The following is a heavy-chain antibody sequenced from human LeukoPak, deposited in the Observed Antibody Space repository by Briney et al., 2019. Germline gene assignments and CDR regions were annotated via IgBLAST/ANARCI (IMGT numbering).Heavy chain of an antibody. CDR2: ISTSSSYI. V-gene: IGHV3-21*01. CDR1: GFTFTSHA. J-gene: IGHJ6*03. Sequence: PGGSLRLSCAASGFTFTSHAMKWVRQVPGKGLEWVSSISTSSSYIYYADSVKGRFTISRDNARNSLYLQMNSLRAEDTAVYYCARATWDPNYYYYMDVWGKGTTVTISS. D-gene: IGHD1-26*01. CDR3: ARATWDPNYYYYMDV.